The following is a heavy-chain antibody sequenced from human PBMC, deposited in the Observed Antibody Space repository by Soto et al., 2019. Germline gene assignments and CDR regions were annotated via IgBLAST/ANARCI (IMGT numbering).Heavy chain of an antibody. J-gene: IGHJ6*02. CDR1: GFTFSSFG. CDR3: TLEWLLNYYGMDV. CDR2: MSPDGSQK. Sequence: PGGSLRLSCVVSGFTFSSFGIHWVRQGPGKGLEWVAVMSPDGSQKYHADSVKGRFTISRDNSRKTLYLQMNSLRAEDTAVYYCTLEWLLNYYGMDVWGQGTTVTVSS. D-gene: IGHD3-3*01. V-gene: IGHV3-30*03.